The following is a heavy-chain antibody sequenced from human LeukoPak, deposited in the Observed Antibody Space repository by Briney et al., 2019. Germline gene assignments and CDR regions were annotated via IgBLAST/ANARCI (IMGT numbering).Heavy chain of an antibody. CDR1: GFTFSAYS. Sequence: GGSLRLSCAASGFTFSAYSMNWVRQAPGKGLEWVANIKQDGSEKYYVDSVKGRFIISRDNAKNSLYLQMNSLRAEDTAVYYCANALGAHYFDSWGQGTLVTVSS. CDR2: IKQDGSEK. D-gene: IGHD1-26*01. J-gene: IGHJ4*02. V-gene: IGHV3-7*03. CDR3: ANALGAHYFDS.